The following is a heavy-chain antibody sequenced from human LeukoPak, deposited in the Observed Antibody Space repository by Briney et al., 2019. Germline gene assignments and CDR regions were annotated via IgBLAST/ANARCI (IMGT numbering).Heavy chain of an antibody. Sequence: RPGGSLRLSCAASGFTFDDYGMSWVRQAPGKGLEWVSGINWNGGSTGYADSVKGRFTISRDNAKNSLFLQMDSLRGEDTAVYYCARCTTGKTFGSLREIKKSREIDYWGQGTLVTVSS. V-gene: IGHV3-20*04. J-gene: IGHJ4*02. D-gene: IGHD1-1*01. CDR3: ARCTTGKTFGSLREIKKSREIDY. CDR1: GFTFDDYG. CDR2: INWNGGST.